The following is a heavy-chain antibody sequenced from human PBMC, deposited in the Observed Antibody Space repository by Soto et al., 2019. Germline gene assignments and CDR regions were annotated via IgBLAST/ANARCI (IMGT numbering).Heavy chain of an antibody. CDR2: ITPYNGNT. CDR3: ARGVGSGSYYNQYNWFDP. Sequence: GASVKVSCKASGYTFINYGISWVRQAPGQGLEWMGWITPYNGNTKYAQKVQGRVTMTTDTSTSTAYMELRSLRSDDTAVYYCARGVGSGSYYNQYNWFDPWGQGTLVTVSS. J-gene: IGHJ5*02. D-gene: IGHD3-10*01. V-gene: IGHV1-18*01. CDR1: GYTFINYG.